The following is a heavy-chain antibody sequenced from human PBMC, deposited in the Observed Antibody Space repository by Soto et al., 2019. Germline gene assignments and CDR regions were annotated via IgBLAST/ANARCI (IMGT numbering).Heavy chain of an antibody. D-gene: IGHD1-1*01. V-gene: IGHV4-38-2*02. Sequence: SETLSLTCAVSGYSISSGYYWGWIRQPPGKGLEWIGSIYHSGSTYYSPSLKSRVTISVDTSKNQFSLKLSSVTAADTAVYYCARDLQPPYNWNEGWFDPWGQGT. CDR3: ARDLQPPYNWNEGWFDP. CDR2: IYHSGST. CDR1: GYSISSGYY. J-gene: IGHJ5*02.